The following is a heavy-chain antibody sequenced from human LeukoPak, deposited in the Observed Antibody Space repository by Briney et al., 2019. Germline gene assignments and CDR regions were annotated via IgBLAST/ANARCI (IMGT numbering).Heavy chain of an antibody. D-gene: IGHD1-14*01. CDR3: ARSGPGQEFDY. CDR1: GGSISSYY. J-gene: IGHJ4*02. Sequence: SETLSLTCTVSGGSISSYYWSWIRQPPGEGLEWIGYIYYSGSTNYNPSLKSRVTISVDTSKNQSSLKLSSVTAADTAVYYCARSGPGQEFDYWGQGTLVTVSS. V-gene: IGHV4-59*01. CDR2: IYYSGST.